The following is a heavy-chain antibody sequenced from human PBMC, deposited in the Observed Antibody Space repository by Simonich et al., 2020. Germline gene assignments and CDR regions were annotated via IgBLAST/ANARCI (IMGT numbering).Heavy chain of an antibody. Sequence: EVQLVESGGGVVRPGGSLRLSCAASGFTFDVYGMSWVRQAPGKGLECVAVINWNGGSTGYADSGKGRFTISRDNAKNSLYLQMNSLRAEDTALYHCARGRNDFDYWGQGTLVTVSS. CDR3: ARGRNDFDY. D-gene: IGHD1-1*01. J-gene: IGHJ4*02. CDR2: INWNGGST. V-gene: IGHV3-20*01. CDR1: GFTFDVYG.